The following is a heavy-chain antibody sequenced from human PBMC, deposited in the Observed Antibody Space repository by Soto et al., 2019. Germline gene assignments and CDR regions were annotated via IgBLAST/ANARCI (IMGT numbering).Heavy chain of an antibody. CDR1: GFTVSSNY. J-gene: IGHJ4*02. CDR2: IYSGGST. D-gene: IGHD1-26*01. Sequence: EVQLVESGGGLIQPGGSLRLSCAASGFTVSSNYMSWVRQAPGKGLEWVSVIYSGGSTYYADSVKGRFTISRDNSKNTLYRQMNSLRAEDTAVYYCARSPMGATYFDYWGQGTLVTVSS. CDR3: ARSPMGATYFDY. V-gene: IGHV3-53*01.